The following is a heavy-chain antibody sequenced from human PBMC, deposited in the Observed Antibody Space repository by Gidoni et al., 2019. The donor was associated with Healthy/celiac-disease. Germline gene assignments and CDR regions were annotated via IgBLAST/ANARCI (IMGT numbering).Heavy chain of an antibody. V-gene: IGHV4-39*01. J-gene: IGHJ4*02. CDR1: GGSLSSSSYY. CDR2: IYYSGST. CDR3: ARRWGRWDEYY. D-gene: IGHD2-21*02. Sequence: QLQLQESGPGLVKPSETLSLMCTVSGGSLSSSSYYWGWIRQPPGKGLEWIGSIYYSGSTYYNPSLKSRVTISVDTSRNQFSLKLTSVTAADTAVYYCARRWGRWDEYYWGQGTLVTVSS.